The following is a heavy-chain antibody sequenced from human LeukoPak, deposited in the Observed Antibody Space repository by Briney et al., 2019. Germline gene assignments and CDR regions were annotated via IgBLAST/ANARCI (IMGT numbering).Heavy chain of an antibody. J-gene: IGHJ4*02. Sequence: GGSLRLSCAASGFTFDDYAMHWGRQAPGKGLEWVSGISWNSGSIGYADSVKGRFTISRDNAKNSLYLQMNSLRAEDTALYYCAKDRTIAAAGTSYDYWGQGTLVTVSS. V-gene: IGHV3-9*01. D-gene: IGHD6-13*01. CDR2: ISWNSGSI. CDR1: GFTFDDYA. CDR3: AKDRTIAAAGTSYDY.